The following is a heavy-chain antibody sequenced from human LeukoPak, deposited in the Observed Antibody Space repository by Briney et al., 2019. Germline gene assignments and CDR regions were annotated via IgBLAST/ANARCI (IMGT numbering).Heavy chain of an antibody. CDR3: AREDYYGSGTHWFDP. Sequence: SVKVTCKASGGTFSNYAISWVRQAPGQGLEWMGGIIPIFGTANYAQKFQGRVTITTDESTSTAYMELSSLRSEDTAVYYCAREDYYGSGTHWFDPWGQGTLVTVSS. CDR1: GGTFSNYA. J-gene: IGHJ5*02. CDR2: IIPIFGTA. V-gene: IGHV1-69*05. D-gene: IGHD3-10*01.